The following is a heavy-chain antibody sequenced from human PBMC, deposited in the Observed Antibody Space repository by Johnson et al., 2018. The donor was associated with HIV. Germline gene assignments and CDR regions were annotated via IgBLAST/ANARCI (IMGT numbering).Heavy chain of an antibody. V-gene: IGHV3-66*02. Sequence: VQLVESGGGLIQPGGSLRLSCEASGFTVRRNYISWVRQAPGTGLEWVSVIYSGGDTYYADSVKARFTISRDHSKNTLYLQMNSLRAEDTAVYYCAVMTEIVVVPAATSDDAFDIWGQGTMVTVSS. J-gene: IGHJ3*02. D-gene: IGHD2-2*01. CDR1: GFTVRRNY. CDR3: AVMTEIVVVPAATSDDAFDI. CDR2: IYSGGDT.